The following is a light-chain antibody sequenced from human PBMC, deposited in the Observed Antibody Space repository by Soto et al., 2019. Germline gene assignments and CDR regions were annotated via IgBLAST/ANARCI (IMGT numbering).Light chain of an antibody. CDR3: CSYTSTFSV. J-gene: IGLJ3*02. CDR1: SSDIGDYNS. Sequence: QSALTQPASVSGSPGQSITISCTGTSSDIGDYNSVSWYQQHPGKAPKLIIYEVSHRPSGVSNRFSGSKSGNTASLTISGLQADDEADYFCCSYTSTFSVFGGGTQLTVL. V-gene: IGLV2-14*03. CDR2: EVS.